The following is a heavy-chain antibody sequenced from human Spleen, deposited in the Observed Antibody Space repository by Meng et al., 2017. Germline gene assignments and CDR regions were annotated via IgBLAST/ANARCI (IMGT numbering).Heavy chain of an antibody. V-gene: IGHV3-30*01. CDR3: VKGAIAVAGSEFDY. D-gene: IGHD6-19*01. CDR1: GFTFRDYA. J-gene: IGHJ4*02. Sequence: GESLKISCAGSGFTFRDYAMHWVRQAPGKGHEWVAVISSDGSYKDYADSVKGRFTITRDNSKNTVYVQMNSLRSEDTAVYYCVKGAIAVAGSEFDYWGQGTLVTVSS. CDR2: ISSDGSYK.